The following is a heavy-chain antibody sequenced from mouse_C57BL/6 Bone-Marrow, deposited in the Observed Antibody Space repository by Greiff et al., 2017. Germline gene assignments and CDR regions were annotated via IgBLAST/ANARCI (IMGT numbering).Heavy chain of an antibody. V-gene: IGHV1-63*01. Sequence: VQLQESGAELVRPGTSVKMSCKASGYTFTNYWIGWAKQRPGHGLEWIGDIYPGDGYTNYNEKFKGKATLTADKSSSTAYMQFSSLTSEDSAIYYCARYDGYPLAMDYWGQGTSVTVSS. CDR3: ARYDGYPLAMDY. CDR1: GYTFTNYW. D-gene: IGHD2-3*01. J-gene: IGHJ4*01. CDR2: IYPGDGYT.